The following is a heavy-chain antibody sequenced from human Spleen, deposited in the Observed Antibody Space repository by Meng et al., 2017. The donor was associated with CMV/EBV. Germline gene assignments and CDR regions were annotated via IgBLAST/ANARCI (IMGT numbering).Heavy chain of an antibody. CDR2: IYTSGST. V-gene: IGHV4-4*07. J-gene: IGHJ4*02. D-gene: IGHD3-22*01. Sequence: QLQLQRSGPGLVKPSETLSLTGTVSGGSISSYYWSWIRRPAGKGLEWIGRIYTSGSTNYNPSLKSRVTMSVDTSKNQFSLKLSSVTAADTAVYYCARDPGPYYYDSSGYYYFDYWGQGTLVTVSS. CDR1: GGSISSYY. CDR3: ARDPGPYYYDSSGYYYFDY.